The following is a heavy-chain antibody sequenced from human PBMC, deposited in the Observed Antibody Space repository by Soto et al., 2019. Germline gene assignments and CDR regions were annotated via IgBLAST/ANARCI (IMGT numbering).Heavy chain of an antibody. J-gene: IGHJ4*02. V-gene: IGHV3-48*02. D-gene: IGHD4-17*01. CDR1: GFTFSTYS. CDR3: ARAHDYGVYEATGMDY. Sequence: VQLVESGGGLVQPGGSLRLSCAASGFTFSTYSMNWVRQAPGKGLEWVSYISSSSRNIFYIDSVQGRFTISRDNAKHSLYLQMNSLRDEDTAVYYCARAHDYGVYEATGMDYWGQGTLVTVSS. CDR2: ISSSSRNI.